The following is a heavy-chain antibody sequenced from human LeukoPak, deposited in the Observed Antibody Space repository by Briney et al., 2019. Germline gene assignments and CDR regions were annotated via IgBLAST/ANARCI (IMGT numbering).Heavy chain of an antibody. V-gene: IGHV3-21*04. D-gene: IGHD2-2*01. Sequence: PGGSLRLSCAAPGITFSNYNMNWVRQAPGKGLEWISAITSSSSYTFYADSVKGRFTISRDNAQNSLYLQMNSLRTEDTALYYCAKDMRSSTSCLPDYWGQGTLVTVSS. J-gene: IGHJ4*02. CDR1: GITFSNYN. CDR2: ITSSSSYT. CDR3: AKDMRSSTSCLPDY.